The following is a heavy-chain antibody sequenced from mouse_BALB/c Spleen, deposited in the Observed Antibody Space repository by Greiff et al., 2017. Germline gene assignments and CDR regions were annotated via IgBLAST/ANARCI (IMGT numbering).Heavy chain of an antibody. J-gene: IGHJ2*01. Sequence: QVQLKQSGAELMKPGASVKISCKATGYTFSSYWIEWVKQRPGHGLEWIGEILPGSGSTNYNEKFKGKATFTADTSSNTAYMQLSSLTSEDSAVYYCARGEVGKGYFDYWGQGTTLTVSS. CDR1: GYTFSSYW. CDR3: ARGEVGKGYFDY. V-gene: IGHV1-9*01. D-gene: IGHD4-1*01. CDR2: ILPGSGST.